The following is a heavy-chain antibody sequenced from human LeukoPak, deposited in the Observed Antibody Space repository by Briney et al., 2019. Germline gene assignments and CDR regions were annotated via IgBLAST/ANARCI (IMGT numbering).Heavy chain of an antibody. D-gene: IGHD2-2*01. Sequence: PGRSLRLSCAASGFTFSSYGMHWVRQAPGKGLEWVAVIWYDGSNKYYADSVKGRFTISRDNSKNTLYLQMNSLRAEDTAVYYCAKDKVPAAMGYYFDYWGQGTLVTVSS. CDR3: AKDKVPAAMGYYFDY. V-gene: IGHV3-33*06. J-gene: IGHJ4*02. CDR1: GFTFSSYG. CDR2: IWYDGSNK.